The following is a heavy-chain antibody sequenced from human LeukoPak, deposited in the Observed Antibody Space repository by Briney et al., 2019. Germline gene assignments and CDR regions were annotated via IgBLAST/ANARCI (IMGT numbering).Heavy chain of an antibody. V-gene: IGHV3-9*03. J-gene: IGHJ4*02. CDR1: GFTFSSYA. Sequence: HSGGSLRLSCAASGFTFSSYAMSWVRQAPGKGLEWVSVISWNSGSIGYADSVKGRFTISRDNAKNSLYLQMNSLRAEDMALYYCAKAPAFGELSPPYFDYWGQGTLVTVSS. D-gene: IGHD3-10*01. CDR3: AKAPAFGELSPPYFDY. CDR2: ISWNSGSI.